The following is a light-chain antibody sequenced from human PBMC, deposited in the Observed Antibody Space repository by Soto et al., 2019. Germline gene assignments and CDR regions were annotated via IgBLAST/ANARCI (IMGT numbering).Light chain of an antibody. CDR3: QHYDSSPYT. Sequence: EIVLTQSPGTLSLSPGDRATLSCRAGQSLTSNSLAWYQQRPGQAPRLLISAASTRATGIPDRFSGTGSGTDFTLTISRLEPEDFAVYYCQHYDSSPYTFGQGTKVDIK. CDR2: AAS. J-gene: IGKJ2*01. V-gene: IGKV3-20*01. CDR1: QSLTSNS.